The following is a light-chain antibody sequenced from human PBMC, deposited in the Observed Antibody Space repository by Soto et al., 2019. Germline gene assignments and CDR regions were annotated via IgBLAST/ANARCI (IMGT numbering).Light chain of an antibody. CDR1: SSDVDGYKY. J-gene: IGLJ2*01. CDR2: DVT. Sequence: QSALTQPRSVSGSPGQSVTISCTGTSSDVDGYKYVSWYQQYPGKAPKLVIYDVTKRPSGVPNRFSGSKSGNTASLTISGLQAEDEADYYCYSYAGSRASFGGGTKLTVL. CDR3: YSYAGSRAS. V-gene: IGLV2-11*01.